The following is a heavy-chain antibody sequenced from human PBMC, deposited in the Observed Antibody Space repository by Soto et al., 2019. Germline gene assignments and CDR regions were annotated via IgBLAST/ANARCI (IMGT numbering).Heavy chain of an antibody. D-gene: IGHD3-22*01. CDR3: ARGWGYDSTDYYYAY. CDR1: GGTFSRHA. Sequence: QVQLVQSGAEVRKPGSSVKVSCKASGGTFSRHAISWVRQAPGQGLEWMGGIIPIFCTANHAQKFQGRVTIIADESTSTVYMELSSLRSEDTAIYYCARGWGYDSTDYYYAYWGQGTLVIVSS. V-gene: IGHV1-69*01. CDR2: IIPIFCTA. J-gene: IGHJ4*02.